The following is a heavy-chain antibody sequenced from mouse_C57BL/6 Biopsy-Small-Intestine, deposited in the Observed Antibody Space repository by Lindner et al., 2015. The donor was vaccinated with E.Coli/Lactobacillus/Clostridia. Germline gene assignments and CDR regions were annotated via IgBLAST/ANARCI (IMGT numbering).Heavy chain of an antibody. CDR3: TREGIYY. J-gene: IGHJ4*01. CDR1: GYTFTDYE. CDR2: IDPETGGT. V-gene: IGHV1-15*01. Sequence: VQLQESGAELVRPGASVTLSCKASGYTFTDYEMHWVKQTPVHGLEWIGAIDPETGGTAYNQKFKGKAILTADKSSSTAYMELRSLTSEDSAVYYCTREGIYYWGQGTSVTVSS. D-gene: IGHD3-3*01.